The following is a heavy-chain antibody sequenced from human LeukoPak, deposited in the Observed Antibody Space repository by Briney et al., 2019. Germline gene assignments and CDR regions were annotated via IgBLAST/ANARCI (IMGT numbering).Heavy chain of an antibody. CDR3: GTGDYGVVGY. CDR2: IYYSGST. J-gene: IGHJ4*02. Sequence: KPSETLSLTCTVSGGSISSYYWSWIRQPPGKGLEWIGYIYYSGSTNYNPSLKSRVTISVDTSKNQFSLKLSSVTAADTAVYYCGTGDYGVVGYWGQGTLVTVSS. CDR1: GGSISSYY. D-gene: IGHD4-17*01. V-gene: IGHV4-59*08.